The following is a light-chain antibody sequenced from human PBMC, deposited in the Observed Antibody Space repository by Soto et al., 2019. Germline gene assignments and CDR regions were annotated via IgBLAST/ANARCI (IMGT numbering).Light chain of an antibody. J-gene: IGKJ4*01. CDR3: QQRSNWPPYT. Sequence: EIVLTQSPATLSLSPGERATLSCRASQSVSSYLAWYQQKPGQAPRLLIYDASNRATGIPARFSGSASGTDFTLTISSLEPEDFAVYYCQQRSNWPPYTFGGGTKVEIK. V-gene: IGKV3-11*01. CDR2: DAS. CDR1: QSVSSY.